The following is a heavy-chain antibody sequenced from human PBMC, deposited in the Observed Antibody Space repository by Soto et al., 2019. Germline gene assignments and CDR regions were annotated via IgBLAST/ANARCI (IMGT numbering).Heavy chain of an antibody. CDR3: ARKRTPNYGDIPAEYFQH. CDR2: IYYSGST. CDR1: GGSISSYY. J-gene: IGHJ1*01. D-gene: IGHD4-17*01. Sequence: SETLSLTCTVSGGSISSYYRSWIRQPPGKGLEWIGNIYYSGSTNYNPSLKSRVTISVDTSKNQFSLKLSSVTAADTAVYYCARKRTPNYGDIPAEYFQHWGHGTRVTVSS. V-gene: IGHV4-59*01.